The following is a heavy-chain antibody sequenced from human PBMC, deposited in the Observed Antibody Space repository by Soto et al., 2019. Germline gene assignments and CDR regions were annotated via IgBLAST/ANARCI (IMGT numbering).Heavy chain of an antibody. Sequence: GASVKVSCKASGYTFTGYYMHWVRQAPGQGLEWMGWINPNSGGTNYAQKFQGRVTMTRDTSISTAYMELSRLRSDDTAVYYCARLEGDYYDSSGPPGVNWFDPWGQGTLVTVSS. CDR3: ARLEGDYYDSSGPPGVNWFDP. J-gene: IGHJ5*02. CDR1: GYTFTGYY. V-gene: IGHV1-2*02. D-gene: IGHD3-22*01. CDR2: INPNSGGT.